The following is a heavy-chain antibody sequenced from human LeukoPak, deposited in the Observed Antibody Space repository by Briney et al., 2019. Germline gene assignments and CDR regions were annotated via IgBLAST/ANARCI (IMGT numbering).Heavy chain of an antibody. D-gene: IGHD2-2*01. CDR2: INPNSGGT. V-gene: IGHV1-2*02. J-gene: IGHJ5*02. Sequence: ASVKVSCKASGYTFTDYYMYWVRQAPGQGLEYMGWINPNSGGTNYAQKFQGRVTMTRDTSISTAYMELSSLRSDDTAMYYCARVHRRPATHWFDPWGQGTLVTVSS. CDR1: GYTFTDYY. CDR3: ARVHRRPATHWFDP.